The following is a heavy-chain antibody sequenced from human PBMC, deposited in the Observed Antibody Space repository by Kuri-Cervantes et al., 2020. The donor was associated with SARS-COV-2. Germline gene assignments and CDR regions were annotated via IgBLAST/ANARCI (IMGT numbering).Heavy chain of an antibody. CDR2: IYHSGST. CDR1: GYSISSGYY. V-gene: IGHV4-38-2*02. D-gene: IGHD1-26*01. Sequence: GSLRLSCTVSGYSISSGYYWGWIRQPPGKGLEWIGSIYHSGSTYYNPSLKSRVTISVDTSKNQFSLKLSSVTAADTAMYYCARYDQWGDPFDIWGQRTMVTVSS. J-gene: IGHJ3*02. CDR3: ARYDQWGDPFDI.